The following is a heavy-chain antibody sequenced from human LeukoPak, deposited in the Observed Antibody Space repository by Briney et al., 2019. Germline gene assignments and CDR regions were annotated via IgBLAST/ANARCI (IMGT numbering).Heavy chain of an antibody. J-gene: IGHJ5*02. CDR3: ARLACSGGSCYSALFGWFDP. Sequence: ASVKVSCKASGYTFTGYYMHWVRQAPGQGLEWMGWINPNSGGTNYAQKFQGRVTMTRDTSISTAYMELSRLRSGDTAVYYCARLACSGGSCYSALFGWFDPWGQGTLVTVSS. CDR2: INPNSGGT. D-gene: IGHD2-15*01. V-gene: IGHV1-2*02. CDR1: GYTFTGYY.